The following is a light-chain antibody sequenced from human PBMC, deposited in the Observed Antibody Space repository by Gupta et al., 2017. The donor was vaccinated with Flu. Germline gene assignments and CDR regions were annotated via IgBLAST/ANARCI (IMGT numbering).Light chain of an antibody. J-gene: IGKJ2*01. Sequence: EIVLTQSPATLSLSPGDRATLSCRASQNINTWLAWYQQKPAQAPRLLIYGASNRATGIPARFSGSGSGTDLTLTISSLEPEDFAVYYCQQRDDWPDTFGQGTKLEIK. CDR3: QQRDDWPDT. CDR2: GAS. CDR1: QNINTW. V-gene: IGKV3-11*01.